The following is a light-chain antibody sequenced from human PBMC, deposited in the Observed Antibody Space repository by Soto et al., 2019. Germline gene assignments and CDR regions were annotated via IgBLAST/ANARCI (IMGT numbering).Light chain of an antibody. CDR1: SSDVGGYNF. CDR2: DVT. CDR3: CSYAGSDTHV. J-gene: IGLJ1*01. Sequence: QSVLTQPRSVSGSPGQSVTISCTGTSSDVGGYNFVSWYQQYPGKAPKLIIYDVTKGPSGVPDRFSGSKSGNTASLTISGLQTDDEADYYCCSYAGSDTHVFGTGTKLTVL. V-gene: IGLV2-11*01.